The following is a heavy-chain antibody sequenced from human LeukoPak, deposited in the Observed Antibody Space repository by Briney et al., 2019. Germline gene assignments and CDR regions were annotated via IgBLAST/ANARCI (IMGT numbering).Heavy chain of an antibody. CDR1: GYTFTGYY. J-gene: IGHJ4*02. CDR2: INPNSGGT. CDR3: ARGRRNPYDSSGYYWVDY. D-gene: IGHD3-22*01. Sequence: ASVKVSCKASGYTFTGYYMHWVRQAPGQGLEWMGRINPNSGGTNYAQKFQGRVTMTRDTSISTAYMELSRLRSDDTAVYYCARGRRNPYDSSGYYWVDYWGQGTLVTVSS. V-gene: IGHV1-2*06.